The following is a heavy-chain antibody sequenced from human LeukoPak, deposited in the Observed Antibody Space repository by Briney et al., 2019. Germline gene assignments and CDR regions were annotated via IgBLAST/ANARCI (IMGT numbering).Heavy chain of an antibody. V-gene: IGHV4-59*01. CDR1: GGSISSYY. D-gene: IGHD3-22*01. CDR2: IYYSGST. Sequence: SETLSLTCTVSGGSISSYYWSWIRQPPGKGLEWIGYIYYSGSTNYNPSLKSRVTISVDTSKNQFSLKLSSVTAADTAVYYCARDRYDSSGYYYVLDYWGQGTLVTVSS. J-gene: IGHJ4*02. CDR3: ARDRYDSSGYYYVLDY.